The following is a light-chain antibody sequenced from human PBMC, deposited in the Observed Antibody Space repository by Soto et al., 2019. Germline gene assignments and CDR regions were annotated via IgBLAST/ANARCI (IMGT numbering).Light chain of an antibody. Sequence: DIQVTQSPYTLSASVGDRVTINCRASQNINDWLAWYQQKSGKAPKVLIYKASSLESGVPSRFSGSGSGTEFTLTISSLQTEDFATYYCQQYGANSPWTFGQGTKVEIK. V-gene: IGKV1-5*03. CDR2: KAS. CDR1: QNINDW. J-gene: IGKJ1*01. CDR3: QQYGANSPWT.